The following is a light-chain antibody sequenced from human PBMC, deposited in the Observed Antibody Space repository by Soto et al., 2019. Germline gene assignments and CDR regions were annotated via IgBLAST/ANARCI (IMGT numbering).Light chain of an antibody. CDR2: GAS. V-gene: IGKV1-39*01. CDR3: QQTYSFPNP. CDR1: QTISTY. J-gene: IGKJ2*01. Sequence: DIQMTQSPSSLSASVGDTVTITCRASQTISTYLSWLQQKPGQSPTLLIYGASTFQGGVPSRFSGSGSETEFTLTISSLQAEDFATYYCQQTYSFPNPFGQGTKLEI.